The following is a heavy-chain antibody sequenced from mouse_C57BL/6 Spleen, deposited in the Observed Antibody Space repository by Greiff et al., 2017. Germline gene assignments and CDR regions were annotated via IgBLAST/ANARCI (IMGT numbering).Heavy chain of an antibody. V-gene: IGHV1-82*01. J-gene: IGHJ2*01. CDR2: IYPGDGDT. CDR1: GYAFSSSW. Sequence: VQVVESGPELVKPGASVKISCKASGYAFSSSWMNWVKQRPGKGLEWIGRIYPGDGDTNYNGKFKGKATLTADKSSSTAYMQLSSLTSEDSAVYFCARKYYFDYWGQGTTLTVSS. CDR3: ARKYYFDY.